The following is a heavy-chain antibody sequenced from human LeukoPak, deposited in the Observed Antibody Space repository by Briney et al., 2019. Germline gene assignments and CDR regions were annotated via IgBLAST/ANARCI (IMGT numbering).Heavy chain of an antibody. V-gene: IGHV4-31*03. CDR1: GGSISSGGYY. J-gene: IGHJ4*02. D-gene: IGHD3-10*01. CDR2: IYYSGST. Sequence: SETLSLTCTVSGGSISSGGYYWSWIRQHPGKGLEWIGYIYYSGSTYYNPSLKSRVTISVDTSKNQFSLKLSSVTAADTAVYYCARDPGSMVRGVTTYFDYWDQGTLVTVSS. CDR3: ARDPGSMVRGVTTYFDY.